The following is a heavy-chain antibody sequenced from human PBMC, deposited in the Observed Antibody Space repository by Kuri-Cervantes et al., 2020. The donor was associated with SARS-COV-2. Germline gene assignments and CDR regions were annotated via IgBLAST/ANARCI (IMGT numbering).Heavy chain of an antibody. CDR2: IYTSGST. D-gene: IGHD3-3*01. V-gene: IGHV4-61*02. CDR1: GGSISSGSYY. CDR3: ARDPEGADFWSGSMGYFDY. J-gene: IGHJ4*02. Sequence: LRLSCTVSGGSISSGSYYWSWIRQPAGKGLEWIGRIYTSGSTNYNPSLKSRVTISVDTSKNQFSLKLSSVTAADTAVYYCARDPEGADFWSGSMGYFDYWGQGTLVTVSS.